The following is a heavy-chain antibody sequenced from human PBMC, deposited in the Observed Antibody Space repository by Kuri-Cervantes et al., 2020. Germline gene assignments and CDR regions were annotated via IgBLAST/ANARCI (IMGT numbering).Heavy chain of an antibody. CDR3: AREMLLVVAALYNTDAFDI. CDR2: ISWNSGSI. J-gene: IGHJ3*02. V-gene: IGHV3-9*01. Sequence: GGSLRLSCAASGFTFDDYAMHWVRQAPGKGLEWVSGISWNSGSIGYADSVKGRFTISRDNAKNSLYLQMNSLRAEDTALYYCAREMLLVVAALYNTDAFDIWGQGTMVTVSS. CDR1: GFTFDDYA. D-gene: IGHD2-15*01.